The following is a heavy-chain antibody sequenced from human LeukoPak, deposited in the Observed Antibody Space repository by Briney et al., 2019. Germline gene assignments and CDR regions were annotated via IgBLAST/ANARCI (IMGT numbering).Heavy chain of an antibody. CDR1: GFTFSSYG. Sequence: GSLRLSCAASGFTFSSYGMHWVRQAPGKGLEWVAVIWYDGSNKYYADSVKGRFTISRDNSKNTLYLQMNSLRAEDTAVYYCARDTYYYGSGSYSFADYYYGMDVWGQGTTVTVSS. D-gene: IGHD3-10*01. CDR2: IWYDGSNK. J-gene: IGHJ6*02. CDR3: ARDTYYYGSGSYSFADYYYGMDV. V-gene: IGHV3-33*01.